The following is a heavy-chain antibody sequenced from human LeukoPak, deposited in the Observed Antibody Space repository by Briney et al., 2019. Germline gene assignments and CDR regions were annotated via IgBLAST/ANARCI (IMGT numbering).Heavy chain of an antibody. CDR3: AREGRGYSYGYIDY. CDR2: IIPIFGTA. Sequence: SVKVSCKASGGTFSSYAISWVRQAPGQGLEWMGRIIPIFGTANYAQKFQGRVTITTDESTSTAYMELSSLRSEDTAVYYCAREGRGYSYGYIDYWGQGTLVTVSS. J-gene: IGHJ4*02. V-gene: IGHV1-69*05. D-gene: IGHD5-18*01. CDR1: GGTFSSYA.